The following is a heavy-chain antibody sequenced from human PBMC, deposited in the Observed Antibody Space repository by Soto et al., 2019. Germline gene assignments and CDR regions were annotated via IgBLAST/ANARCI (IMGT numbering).Heavy chain of an antibody. CDR1: GGTFSSYA. Sequence: QVQQVQSGAEVKKPGSSVKVSCKASGGTFSSYAISWVRQAPGQGLEWMGEIIPIFGTANYAQKFQGRVTITADESTSTAYMELSSLRSEDTAVYYCARDGFWNRYFDCLPTRDWFDPWGQGTLVTVSS. D-gene: IGHD3-9*01. CDR3: ARDGFWNRYFDCLPTRDWFDP. J-gene: IGHJ5*02. CDR2: IIPIFGTA. V-gene: IGHV1-69*01.